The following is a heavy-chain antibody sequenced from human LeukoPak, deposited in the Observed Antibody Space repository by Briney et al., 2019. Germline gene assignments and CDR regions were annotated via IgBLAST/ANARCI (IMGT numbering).Heavy chain of an antibody. D-gene: IGHD6-19*01. J-gene: IGHJ6*02. CDR2: IYSGGST. Sequence: PGGSLRLSCAASGFTVSSNYMSWVRQAPGKGLEWVSDIYSGGSTYYADSVKGRFTISRDNSKNTLYLQMNSLRAEDTAVYYCARDNAVYYYGMDVWGQGTTVTVSS. V-gene: IGHV3-53*01. CDR1: GFTVSSNY. CDR3: ARDNAVYYYGMDV.